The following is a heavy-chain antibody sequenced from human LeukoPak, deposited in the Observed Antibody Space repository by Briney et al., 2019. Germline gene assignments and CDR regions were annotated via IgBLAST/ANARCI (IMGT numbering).Heavy chain of an antibody. V-gene: IGHV4-31*03. CDR2: IYYSGST. D-gene: IGHD2-2*01. Sequence: SETLSLTCTVSGGSISSGGYYWSWIRQQPGKGLEWIGYIYYSGSTYYNPSLKSRVTISVDTSKNQFSLKLSSVTAADTAVYYCARDRVCSSTSCYVSDGMDVWGQGTTVTVSS. CDR1: GGSISSGGYY. J-gene: IGHJ6*02. CDR3: ARDRVCSSTSCYVSDGMDV.